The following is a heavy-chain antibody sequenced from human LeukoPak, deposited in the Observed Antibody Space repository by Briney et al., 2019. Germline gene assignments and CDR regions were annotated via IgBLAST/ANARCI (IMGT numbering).Heavy chain of an antibody. D-gene: IGHD6-13*01. J-gene: IGHJ6*03. V-gene: IGHV3-7*03. CDR3: AKDKEKAAAGYYYYYYMDV. CDR1: GFTFSSYW. Sequence: GGSLRLSCAASGFTFSSYWMTWVRQAPGKGLEWVANIKSDGSEENYVDSLKGRFTISRDNAKNSLYLQMNSLRAEDTALYYCAKDKEKAAAGYYYYYYMDVWGKGTTVTVSS. CDR2: IKSDGSEE.